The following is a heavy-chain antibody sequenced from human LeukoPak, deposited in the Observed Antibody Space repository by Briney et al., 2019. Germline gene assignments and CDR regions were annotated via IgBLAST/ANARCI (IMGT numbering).Heavy chain of an antibody. V-gene: IGHV3-7*01. D-gene: IGHD5-12*01. J-gene: IGHJ4*02. CDR1: GFTFTTYW. Sequence: GGSLRLSCAASGFTFTTYWMGWVRQAPGKGLEWVASIKQDGNEKYYVDSVKGRFTISRDNAKNSLYRQMNSLRAEDTAVYYCARVATIYEHYFDYWGQGTLVTASS. CDR2: IKQDGNEK. CDR3: ARVATIYEHYFDY.